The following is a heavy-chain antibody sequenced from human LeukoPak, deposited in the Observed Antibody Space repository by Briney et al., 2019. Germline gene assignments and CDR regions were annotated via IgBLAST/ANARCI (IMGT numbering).Heavy chain of an antibody. CDR3: ARDQMAAVGGSFDY. J-gene: IGHJ4*02. CDR2: INSDGSST. Sequence: GGSLRLSCAASGFTFSSYWMHWVRQAPGKGLVWVSRINSDGSSTTYADSVKGRFTISRDNAKNSLYLQMNSLRAEDTAVYYCARDQMAAVGGSFDYWGQGTLVTVSS. V-gene: IGHV3-74*03. CDR1: GFTFSSYW. D-gene: IGHD5-24*01.